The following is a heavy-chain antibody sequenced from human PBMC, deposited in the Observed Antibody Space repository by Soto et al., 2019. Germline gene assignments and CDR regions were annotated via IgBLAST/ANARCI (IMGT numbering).Heavy chain of an antibody. D-gene: IGHD2-2*01. J-gene: IGHJ4*02. CDR3: AHLVVPAAFDY. V-gene: IGHV2-5*02. CDR1: GFSLSNCGVG. CDR2: IYWDDDK. Sequence: QITLKESGPTLVNPTQTLTLTCTFSGFSLSNCGVGVGWIRQPQGKAMGWLALIYWDDDKRYRPSLKSRLTITKDTSKNQVVLTMTNMDTGDTAAYYCAHLVVPAAFDYWGQGTLVTVSS.